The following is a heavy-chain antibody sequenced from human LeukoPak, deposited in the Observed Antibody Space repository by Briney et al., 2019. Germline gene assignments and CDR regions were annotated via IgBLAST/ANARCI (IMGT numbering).Heavy chain of an antibody. CDR2: IWYDGSNK. Sequence: GGSLRLSCAASGFTFSSYGMHWVRQAPGKGLEWVAVIWYDGSNKYYADSVKGRFTISRDNSKNTLYLQMNSLRAEDTAVYYCARVNGTPLYYYYGMDVWGQGTTVTVSS. CDR1: GFTFSSYG. D-gene: IGHD1-20*01. J-gene: IGHJ6*02. V-gene: IGHV3-33*01. CDR3: ARVNGTPLYYYYGMDV.